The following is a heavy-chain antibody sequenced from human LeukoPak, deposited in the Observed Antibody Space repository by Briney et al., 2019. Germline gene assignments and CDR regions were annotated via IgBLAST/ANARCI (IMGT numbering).Heavy chain of an antibody. Sequence: PGGSLRLSCAASGFTFSSYGMHWVRQAPGKGLEWVAFIRYDGSNKYYADSVKGRFTISRDNSKNTLYLQMNSLRAEDTAVYYCAKDIAAAGTDFGLDYWGQGTLVTVSS. D-gene: IGHD6-13*01. V-gene: IGHV3-30*02. CDR2: IRYDGSNK. J-gene: IGHJ4*02. CDR1: GFTFSSYG. CDR3: AKDIAAAGTDFGLDY.